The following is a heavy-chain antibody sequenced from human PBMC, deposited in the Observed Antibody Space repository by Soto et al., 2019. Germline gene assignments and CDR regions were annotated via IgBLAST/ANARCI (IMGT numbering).Heavy chain of an antibody. D-gene: IGHD6-19*01. Sequence: GTTDYNPSLKSRVTTSVDTSKNQFSLKLNSVTAADTAVYYCVRHHPAHISVALGDAFDIWGQGTSVTVSS. CDR3: VRHHPAHISVALGDAFDI. V-gene: IGHV4-59*08. J-gene: IGHJ3*02. CDR2: GTT.